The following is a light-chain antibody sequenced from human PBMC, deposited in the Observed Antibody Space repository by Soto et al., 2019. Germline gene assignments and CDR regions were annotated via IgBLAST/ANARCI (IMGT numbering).Light chain of an antibody. CDR2: GAS. CDR3: QHYQSGHPIT. J-gene: IGKJ5*01. CDR1: QSVSSSY. V-gene: IGKV3-20*01. Sequence: EIVLTQSPGTLSLSPGERATLSCRASQSVSSSYLAWYQQRRGQAPRLLISGASSRATGIPDRFTGSGSETSFTLTISRLEPEDFALYYCQHYQSGHPITFGQGTRLEIK.